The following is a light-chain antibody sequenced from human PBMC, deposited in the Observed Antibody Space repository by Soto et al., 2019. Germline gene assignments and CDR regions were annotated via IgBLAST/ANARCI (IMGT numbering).Light chain of an antibody. Sequence: QSVLTQPASVSGSPGQSITISCTGTSGDVGGYKFVSWYQQLPGKAPKLMIYEVSNRPSGVSNRFSGSKSGNTASLTISGLQAEDEADYYCSSYTGSSPYVFGTGTKVTVL. J-gene: IGLJ1*01. CDR1: SGDVGGYKF. CDR2: EVS. V-gene: IGLV2-14*01. CDR3: SSYTGSSPYV.